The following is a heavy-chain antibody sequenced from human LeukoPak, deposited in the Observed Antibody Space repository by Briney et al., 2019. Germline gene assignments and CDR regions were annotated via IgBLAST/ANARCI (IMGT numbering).Heavy chain of an antibody. CDR2: ISVYNGYT. CDR3: ARNLSAAGGVDP. D-gene: IGHD3-10*01. J-gene: IGHJ5*02. V-gene: IGHV1-18*01. Sequence: ALVKVSCKASAYTFTSYGISWVRQAPGQGLERMGWISVYNGYTHYAQKVQDRVTMTTDTSTNTAYMELRSLRTDDTAVYYCARNLSAAGGVDPWGQGTLVTVSS. CDR1: AYTFTSYG.